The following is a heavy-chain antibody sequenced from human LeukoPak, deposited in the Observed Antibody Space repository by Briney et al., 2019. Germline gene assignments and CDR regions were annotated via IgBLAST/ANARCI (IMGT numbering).Heavy chain of an antibody. J-gene: IGHJ4*02. CDR1: GYNFTGYY. D-gene: IGHD7-27*01. CDR2: MNPNSGGT. Sequence: ASVKVSCKASGYNFTGYYMHWVRQAPGQGLEWMAWMNPNSGGTNYAQKFQGRVTMTRDTSISTAYMKLSRLSSDDTAVYYCAKLTGGLTDWGQGTLVTVSS. CDR3: AKLTGGLTD. V-gene: IGHV1-2*02.